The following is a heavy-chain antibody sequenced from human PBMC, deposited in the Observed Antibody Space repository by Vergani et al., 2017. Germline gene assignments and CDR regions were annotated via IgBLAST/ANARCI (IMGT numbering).Heavy chain of an antibody. D-gene: IGHD6-19*01. Sequence: VQLVESGGGVVQPGRSLRLSCAASGFTFSSYGMHWVRQAPGKGLEWVSSISSSSSYIYYADSVKGRFTISRDNAKNSLYLQMNSLRAEDTAVYYCARDDAVAGAFDYWGQGTLVTVSS. CDR2: ISSSSSYI. CDR1: GFTFSSYG. V-gene: IGHV3-21*01. CDR3: ARDDAVAGAFDY. J-gene: IGHJ4*02.